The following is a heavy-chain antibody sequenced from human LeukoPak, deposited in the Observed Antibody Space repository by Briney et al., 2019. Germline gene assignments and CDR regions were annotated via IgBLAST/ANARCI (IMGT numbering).Heavy chain of an antibody. J-gene: IGHJ3*01. CDR1: GYTFTGYY. CDR2: INPNSGGT. V-gene: IGHV1-2*02. Sequence: ASVKVSCKASGYTFTGYYMHWVRQAPGQGLEWMGWINPNSGGTNYAQKFQGRVTMTRDTSISTAYMELSRLRSDDTAVYYCARDVGSSWSSHDAFDFWGQGTMVTVSP. D-gene: IGHD6-13*01. CDR3: ARDVGSSWSSHDAFDF.